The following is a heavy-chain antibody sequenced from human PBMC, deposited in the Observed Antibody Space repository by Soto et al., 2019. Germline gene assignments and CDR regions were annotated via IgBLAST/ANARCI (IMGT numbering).Heavy chain of an antibody. J-gene: IGHJ4*02. CDR2: INHSGST. CDR1: GGSFSGYY. V-gene: IGHV4-34*01. D-gene: IGHD3-22*01. Sequence: SETLSLTCAVYGGSFSGYYWSWIRQPPGKGLEWIGEINHSGSTNYNPSLKSRVTISVDTSKNQFSLKLNSVTAADTAVYYCARATVDSSGPGPFDYWGQGTQVTVS. CDR3: ARATVDSSGPGPFDY.